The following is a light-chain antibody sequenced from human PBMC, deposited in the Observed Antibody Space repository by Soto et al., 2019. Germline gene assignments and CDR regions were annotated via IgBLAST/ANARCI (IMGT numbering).Light chain of an antibody. Sequence: QSALTQPPSVSGAPGQRVTISCTGRSSNIGAGTDVHWYQQLPGIAPKLLIYGNSNRPSGVPDRFSGSKSGTSASLAITGLQAEDEADYYCQSYDSSLSGYVFGTGTKVTVL. CDR1: SSNIGAGTD. CDR3: QSYDSSLSGYV. V-gene: IGLV1-40*01. J-gene: IGLJ1*01. CDR2: GNS.